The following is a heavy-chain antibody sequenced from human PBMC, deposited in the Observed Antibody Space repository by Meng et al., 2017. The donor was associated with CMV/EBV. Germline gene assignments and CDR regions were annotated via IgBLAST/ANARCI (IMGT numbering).Heavy chain of an antibody. CDR2: IYHSGST. D-gene: IGHD1-26*01. J-gene: IGHJ4*02. Sequence: CAVSGCSISSSNWWSWVRQPPGQGLEWIGEIYHSGSTSYSPSLKRQVTISVDKSKNQFSLKLSSVTAADTAVYYCASEVGATTAFDYWGQGTLVTVSS. CDR1: GCSISSSNW. CDR3: ASEVGATTAFDY. V-gene: IGHV4-4*02.